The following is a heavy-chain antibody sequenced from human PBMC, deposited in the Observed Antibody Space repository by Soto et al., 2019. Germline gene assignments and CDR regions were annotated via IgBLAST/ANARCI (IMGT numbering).Heavy chain of an antibody. CDR2: IYSGGET. CDR1: GFTVSISY. J-gene: IGHJ4*02. V-gene: IGHV3-66*01. D-gene: IGHD3-16*01. CDR3: AKRKFGPSTTCFDF. Sequence: EVQLVESGGDLVQPGGSLRLSCAASGFTVSISYMSWVRQVPGKGLEWVSIIYSGGETYYADSVKGRFIISRDNSKNTLHLQMNSLRGEDTGVYYCAKRKFGPSTTCFDFWGQGTLVTVSS.